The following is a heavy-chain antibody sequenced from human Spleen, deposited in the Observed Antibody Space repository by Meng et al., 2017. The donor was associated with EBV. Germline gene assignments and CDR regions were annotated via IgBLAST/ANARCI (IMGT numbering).Heavy chain of an antibody. D-gene: IGHD3-3*01. J-gene: IGHJ4*02. CDR3: ARGSDDFWTVGFDY. V-gene: IGHV1-3*01. CDR1: GYTFSNYA. Sequence: QVHLVQAGAEVKQPGASVQVSCNTSGYTFSNYAMHWVRQAPGQRLEWMGWINVGNGNRKYSQKFHGRVTITRDKSASTASMELSSLRSEDTAVYYCARGSDDFWTVGFDYWGQGTLVTVSS. CDR2: INVGNGNR.